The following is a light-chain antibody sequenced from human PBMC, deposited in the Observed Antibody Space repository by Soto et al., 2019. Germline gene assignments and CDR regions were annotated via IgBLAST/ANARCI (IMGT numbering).Light chain of an antibody. CDR2: DAS. CDR1: QSVSTY. J-gene: IGKJ4*01. Sequence: EIVLTQSPATLSLSPGERATLSCRASQSVSTYFAWYQQKPGQAPRLLIYDASTSATGIPARFSRSGSGTDFTLTISSLEPFDFAVFYCYQRRSWLTFGGLTKVEIK. V-gene: IGKV3-11*01. CDR3: YQRRSWLT.